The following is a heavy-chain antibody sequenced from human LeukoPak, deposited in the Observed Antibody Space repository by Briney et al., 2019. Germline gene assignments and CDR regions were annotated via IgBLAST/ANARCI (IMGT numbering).Heavy chain of an antibody. Sequence: PSETLSLTCTVSGYSISSGYYWGWIRQPPGKGLEWIGSIYHSGSTYYNPSLKSRVTISVDTSKNQFSLKLSSVTAADTAVYYCARQGIAADTRIDYWGQGTLVTVS. CDR2: IYHSGST. V-gene: IGHV4-38-2*02. CDR3: ARQGIAADTRIDY. D-gene: IGHD6-13*01. J-gene: IGHJ4*02. CDR1: GYSISSGYY.